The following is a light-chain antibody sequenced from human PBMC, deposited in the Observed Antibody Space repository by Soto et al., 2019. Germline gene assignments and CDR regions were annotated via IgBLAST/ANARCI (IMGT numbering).Light chain of an antibody. Sequence: ETVLTQSPGTLSLSPGERATLSCRASQSVSSSYLAWYQQKHGQAPRLLIYGASSRATGIPDRFSGSGSGTDFTLTISRLEPEDFAVYSCHQYGSSPPSWTFGQGTKVEIK. J-gene: IGKJ1*01. CDR2: GAS. V-gene: IGKV3-20*01. CDR3: HQYGSSPPSWT. CDR1: QSVSSSY.